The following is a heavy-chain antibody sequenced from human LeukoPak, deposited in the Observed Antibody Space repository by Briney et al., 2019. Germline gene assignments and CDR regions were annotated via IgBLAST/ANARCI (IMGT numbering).Heavy chain of an antibody. CDR2: ISGGGGTT. CDR1: GFTFSSYA. Sequence: GGSLRLSCAASGFTFSSYAMSWVRQAPGKGLEWVSTISGGGGTTYYADSVKGRFTISRDNSKNTLYLQMNSLRAEDTAVYYCAKCPGTSTSCYTGDYWGQGTLATVSS. D-gene: IGHD2-2*02. J-gene: IGHJ4*02. CDR3: AKCPGTSTSCYTGDY. V-gene: IGHV3-23*01.